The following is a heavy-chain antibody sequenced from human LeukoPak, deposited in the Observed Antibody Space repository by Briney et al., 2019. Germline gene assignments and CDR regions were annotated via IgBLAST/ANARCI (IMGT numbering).Heavy chain of an antibody. J-gene: IGHJ4*02. CDR2: IIPIFGTA. CDR3: ARGREDYYGSGSYYNPSDY. CDR1: GGTFSSYA. D-gene: IGHD3-10*01. V-gene: IGHV1-69*01. Sequence: SVKVSCKASGGTFSSYAISWVRQAPGQGLEWMGGIIPIFGTANYAQKFQGRVTITADESTSTAYMELSSLRSEDTAVYYCARGREDYYGSGSYYNPSDYWGQGTLVTVSS.